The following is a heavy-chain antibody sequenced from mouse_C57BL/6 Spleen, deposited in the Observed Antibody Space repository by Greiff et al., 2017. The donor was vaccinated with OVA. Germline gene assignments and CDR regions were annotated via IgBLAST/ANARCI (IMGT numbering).Heavy chain of an antibody. CDR2: ISSGSSTI. CDR3: ARDYAMDY. V-gene: IGHV5-17*01. J-gene: IGHJ4*01. CDR1: GFTFSDYG. Sequence: EVQGVESGGGLVKPGGSLKLSCAASGFTFSDYGMHWVRQAPEKGLEWVAYISSGSSTIYYADTVTGRFTISRDNAKNTLFLQMTSLRSEDTAMYYCARDYAMDYWGQGTSVTVSS.